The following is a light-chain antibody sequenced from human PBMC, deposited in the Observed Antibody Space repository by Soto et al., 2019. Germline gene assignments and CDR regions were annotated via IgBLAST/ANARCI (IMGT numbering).Light chain of an antibody. CDR2: KAS. CDR1: QSISSW. V-gene: IGKV1-5*03. Sequence: DIQMTQSPSTLSPSVGDRVTITCRASQSISSWLDWYQQKPGKAPKLLIYKASSLESGVPSRFSGSGSGTEFTLTISSLQAVDFATYYCQQQGTFGQGTKVEIK. J-gene: IGKJ1*01. CDR3: QQQGT.